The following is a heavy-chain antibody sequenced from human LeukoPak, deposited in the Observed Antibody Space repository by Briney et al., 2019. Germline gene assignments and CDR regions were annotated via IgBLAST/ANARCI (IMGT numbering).Heavy chain of an antibody. CDR2: ISSSSSYI. CDR1: GFTVSSNY. CDR3: ARDFTAAAKGY. V-gene: IGHV3-21*01. D-gene: IGHD6-13*01. J-gene: IGHJ4*02. Sequence: GGSLRLSCAASGFTVSSNYMSWVRQAPGKGLEWVSSISSSSSYIYYADSVKGRFTISRDNAKNSLYLQMNSLRAEDTAVYYCARDFTAAAKGYWGQGTLVTVSS.